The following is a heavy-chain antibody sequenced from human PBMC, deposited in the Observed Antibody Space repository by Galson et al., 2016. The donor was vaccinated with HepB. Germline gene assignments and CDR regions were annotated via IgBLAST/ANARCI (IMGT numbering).Heavy chain of an antibody. Sequence: SVKVSCKASGYTFTSYYIHWVRQAPGQGLEWMGIINPNGGSTTYAQKFQDRVTMTTDTSMSTVYMELSSLKSKDTAVYFCARGLFSGFLSSDYWGQGTLVTVSS. J-gene: IGHJ4*02. V-gene: IGHV1-46*01. CDR2: INPNGGST. CDR3: ARGLFSGFLSSDY. CDR1: GYTFTSYY. D-gene: IGHD6-19*01.